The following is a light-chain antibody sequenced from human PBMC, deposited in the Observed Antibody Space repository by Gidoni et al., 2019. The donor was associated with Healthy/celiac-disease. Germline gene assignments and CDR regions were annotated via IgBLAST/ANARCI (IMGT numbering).Light chain of an antibody. CDR1: QSVSSN. CDR2: GAS. Sequence: EIVMTQSPATLSVSPGARATLSCRASQSVSSNLAWYQQKPGQAPRLLIYGASTRATGIPARFSGSVSGTELTLTISSLQSEDFAVYYCQQYNNWLRTFXXXTKVEIK. J-gene: IGKJ1*01. V-gene: IGKV3-15*01. CDR3: QQYNNWLRT.